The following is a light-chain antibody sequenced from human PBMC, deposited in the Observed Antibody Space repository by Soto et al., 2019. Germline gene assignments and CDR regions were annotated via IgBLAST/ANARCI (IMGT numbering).Light chain of an antibody. Sequence: QSALTQPPSASGSPGQSVTISCTGTSSDVGGYNYVSWYQQHPGKAPKLMIYEVSHRPSGVPDRFSGSKSGNTAFLTISGLQADDEADYYCSSFTDSFTLVFGGGTQLTVL. J-gene: IGLJ3*02. V-gene: IGLV2-8*01. CDR3: SSFTDSFTLV. CDR2: EVS. CDR1: SSDVGGYNY.